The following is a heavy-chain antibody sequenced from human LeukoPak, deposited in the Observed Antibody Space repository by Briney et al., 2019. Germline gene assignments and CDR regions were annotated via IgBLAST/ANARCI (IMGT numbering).Heavy chain of an antibody. V-gene: IGHV3-30*18. Sequence: GGSLRLSCAASGFTFSSYGMHWVRQAPGKGLEWVAVISYDGSNKYYADSVKGRFTISRDNSKNTLFLQMNSLRAEDTAVYYRAKGRYCGGDCYAFFDYWGQGTLVTVSS. CDR2: ISYDGSNK. CDR3: AKGRYCGGDCYAFFDY. J-gene: IGHJ4*02. CDR1: GFTFSSYG. D-gene: IGHD2-21*02.